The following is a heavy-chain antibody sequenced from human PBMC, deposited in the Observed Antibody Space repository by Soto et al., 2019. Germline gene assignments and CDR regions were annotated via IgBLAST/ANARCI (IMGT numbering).Heavy chain of an antibody. CDR3: ARCSGGSCYSGGFGS. V-gene: IGHV4-39*01. D-gene: IGHD2-15*01. CDR1: GGSISSSSYY. CDR2: IYYSGST. Sequence: QLQLQESGPGLVKPSETLSLTCTVSGGSISSSSYYWGWIRQPPGKGLEWIGSIYYSGSTYYNPSLKSRVTISVDTSKNQFSLKLSSVTAADTAVYYCARCSGGSCYSGGFGSWGQGTLVTVSS. J-gene: IGHJ4*02.